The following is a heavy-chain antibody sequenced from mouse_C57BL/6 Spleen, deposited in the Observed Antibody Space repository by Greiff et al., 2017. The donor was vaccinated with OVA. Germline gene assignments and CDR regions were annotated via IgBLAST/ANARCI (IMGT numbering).Heavy chain of an antibody. D-gene: IGHD1-1*01. CDR2: IDPSDSYN. CDR3: ARRGVVARYFDV. CDR1: GYTFTSYW. J-gene: IGHJ1*03. Sequence: QVQLQQPGAELVKPGASVKLSCKASGYTFTSYWMQWVKQRPGQGLEWIGVIDPSDSYNNSNQKFKGKATLTVDPSSSTAYMQLSSLTSEDSSVYYCARRGVVARYFDVWGTGTTVTVSS. V-gene: IGHV1-50*01.